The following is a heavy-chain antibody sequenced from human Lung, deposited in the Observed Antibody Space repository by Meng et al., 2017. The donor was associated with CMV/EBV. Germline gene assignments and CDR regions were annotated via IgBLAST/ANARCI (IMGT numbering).Heavy chain of an antibody. Sequence: SVKVSXKASGGTSSSYVISWARQAPGQGLEWMGGIIPILGRANYGQKFQARVTITADKSTSTAHMELSSLRSEDTAVYYCARSRVLSSRTSRPPTWGMDDWGQGTMVTVSS. CDR2: IIPILGRA. D-gene: IGHD2-2*01. V-gene: IGHV1-69*10. CDR1: GGTSSSYV. CDR3: ARSRVLSSRTSRPPTWGMDD. J-gene: IGHJ6*02.